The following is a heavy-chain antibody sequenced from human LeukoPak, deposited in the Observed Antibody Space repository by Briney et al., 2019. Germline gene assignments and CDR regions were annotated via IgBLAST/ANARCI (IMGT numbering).Heavy chain of an antibody. J-gene: IGHJ4*02. CDR3: ARGSGTDYPFDH. CDR2: ISGSGGST. V-gene: IGHV3-23*01. D-gene: IGHD1-26*01. CDR1: GFTFSRYA. Sequence: GGSLRLSCAASGFTFSRYAMGWVRQAPGKGLEWVSAISGSGGSTYYADSVKGRFTISRDNSKSTVSLQMNSLRAEDTAVYYCARGSGTDYPFDHWGQGTLVTVSS.